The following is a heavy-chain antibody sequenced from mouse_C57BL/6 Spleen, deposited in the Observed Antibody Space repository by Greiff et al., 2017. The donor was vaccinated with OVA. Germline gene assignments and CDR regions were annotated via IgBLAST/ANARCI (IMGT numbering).Heavy chain of an antibody. Sequence: QVQLQQSGAELVKPGASVKMSCKASGYTFTSYWITWAKQRPGQGLEWIGDIYPGSGSTNYNEKFKSKATLTVDTSSSTAYMQLSSLTSEDSAVYYCARRGTYGNYWYFDVWGTGTTVTVSS. D-gene: IGHD2-1*01. CDR3: ARRGTYGNYWYFDV. J-gene: IGHJ1*03. CDR2: IYPGSGST. CDR1: GYTFTSYW. V-gene: IGHV1-55*01.